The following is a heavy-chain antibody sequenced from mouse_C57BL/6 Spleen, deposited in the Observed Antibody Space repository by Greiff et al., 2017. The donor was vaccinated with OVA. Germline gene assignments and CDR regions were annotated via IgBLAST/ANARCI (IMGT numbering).Heavy chain of an antibody. J-gene: IGHJ4*01. CDR3: ARHSLYDYDYYYAMDY. CDR2: ISSGGSYP. D-gene: IGHD2-4*01. Sequence: EVQLVESGGDLVKPGGSLKLSCAASGFTFSSYGMSWVRQTPDKRLEWVATISSGGSYPYYPDSVKGRFTISRDNAKNTLYLQMSSLKSEDTAMYYCARHSLYDYDYYYAMDYWGQGTSVTVSS. CDR1: GFTFSSYG. V-gene: IGHV5-6*01.